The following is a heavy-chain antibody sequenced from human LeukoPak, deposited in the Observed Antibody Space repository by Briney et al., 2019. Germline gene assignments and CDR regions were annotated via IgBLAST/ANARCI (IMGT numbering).Heavy chain of an antibody. V-gene: IGHV4-39*07. CDR1: GGSISSSSYY. Sequence: SETLSLTCTVSGGSISSSSYYWGWIRQPPGKGLEWIGEINHSGSTNYNPSLKSRVTISVDTSKNQFSLKLSSVTAADTAVYYCARVDSGYDLDYWGQGTLVTISS. CDR2: INHSGST. D-gene: IGHD5-12*01. CDR3: ARVDSGYDLDY. J-gene: IGHJ4*02.